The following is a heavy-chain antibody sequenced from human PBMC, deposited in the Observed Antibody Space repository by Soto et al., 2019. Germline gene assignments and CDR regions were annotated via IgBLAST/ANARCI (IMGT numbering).Heavy chain of an antibody. V-gene: IGHV4-39*01. CDR1: VYSMSSSSYY. J-gene: IGHJ6*01. D-gene: IGHD7-27*01. Sequence: SSSXSLTGTFAVYSMSSSSYYWCWIRQPPGKGLEWIGTISYNGKTYNNPSLKSRVTISLDMSKNQFSLQLSSVTAADTAVYSSARPFKQNWALDGMEVCGQGPTV. CDR2: ISYNGKT. CDR3: ARPFKQNWALDGMEV.